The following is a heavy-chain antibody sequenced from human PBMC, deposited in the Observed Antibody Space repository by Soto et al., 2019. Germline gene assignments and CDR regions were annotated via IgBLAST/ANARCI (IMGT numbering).Heavy chain of an antibody. Sequence: GGSLRLSCAASGFTFSSYAMSWVRQAPGKGLEWVSAISGSGGSTYYADSVKGRFTISRDNSKNTLYLQMNSLRAEDTAVYYCAKWRFDTKFSYYMDVWGKGTTVTVSS. CDR1: GFTFSSYA. D-gene: IGHD3-10*01. CDR3: AKWRFDTKFSYYMDV. CDR2: ISGSGGST. V-gene: IGHV3-23*01. J-gene: IGHJ6*03.